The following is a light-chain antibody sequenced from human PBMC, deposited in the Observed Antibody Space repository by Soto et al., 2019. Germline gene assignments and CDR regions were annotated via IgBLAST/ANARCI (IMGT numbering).Light chain of an antibody. V-gene: IGKV1-5*03. CDR2: KAS. CDR1: QTISSW. Sequence: DIQMTQSPSTLSGSVGDRVTITCRASQTISSWLAWYQQKPGKAPKLLIYKASTLKSGVPSRFSGSGSGTEFTLTISSLQPDDFATYFCQHYRRNTWSFGQGTKV. J-gene: IGKJ1*01. CDR3: QHYRRNTWS.